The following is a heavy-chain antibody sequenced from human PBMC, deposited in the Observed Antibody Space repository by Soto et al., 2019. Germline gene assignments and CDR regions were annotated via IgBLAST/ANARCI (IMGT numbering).Heavy chain of an antibody. Sequence: SETLCLTCTVSGGSISSSSYYWGWISQPPGKGLEWIGSIYYSGSTYYNPSLKSRVTISVDTSKNQFSLKLSSVTAADTAVYYCARPVVPATTNWFDPWGQGTLVTVSS. CDR1: GGSISSSSYY. CDR3: ARPVVPATTNWFDP. J-gene: IGHJ5*02. D-gene: IGHD2-2*01. CDR2: IYYSGST. V-gene: IGHV4-39*01.